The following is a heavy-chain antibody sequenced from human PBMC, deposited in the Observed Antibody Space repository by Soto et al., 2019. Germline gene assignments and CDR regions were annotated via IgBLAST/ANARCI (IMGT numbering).Heavy chain of an antibody. D-gene: IGHD6-13*01. CDR3: AKLSSSWYSGYDY. CDR1: GITFSNYA. V-gene: IGHV3-23*01. Sequence: PGGSLRLSCAASGITFSNYAMSWVRQAPGEGLEWVSGLSGNGVSTYYADSVKGRFTISRDNSKNALYMQMNSLRAEDTAVYYCAKLSSSWYSGYDYWGQGTLVTVSS. J-gene: IGHJ4*02. CDR2: LSGNGVST.